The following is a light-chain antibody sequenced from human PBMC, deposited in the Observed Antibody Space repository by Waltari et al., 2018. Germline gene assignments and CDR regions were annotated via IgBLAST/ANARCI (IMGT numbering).Light chain of an antibody. CDR1: QSVSTY. Sequence: EIVLTQSPATLSLSPGEVATLSCRSSQSVSTYLAWYQQKPGQAPRLLIYDASISAADIPARFSGSGSETDFTLTISSLDPEDCAIYYCQQRGSWPRVGVTFGQGTRVDLK. J-gene: IGKJ1*01. V-gene: IGKV3-11*01. CDR2: DAS. CDR3: QQRGSWPRVGVT.